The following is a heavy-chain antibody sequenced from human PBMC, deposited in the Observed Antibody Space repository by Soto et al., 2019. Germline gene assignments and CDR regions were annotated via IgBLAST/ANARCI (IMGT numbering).Heavy chain of an antibody. CDR3: ARAAKRGGVTDNWFDP. Sequence: PSETLSLTCAVSGYSISSGYYWGCIRQPPGKGLEWIGSIYHSGSTYYNPSLKSRVTISVDTSKNQFSLKLNSVTAADTAVYYCARAAKRGGVTDNWFDPWGRGTLVTVSP. J-gene: IGHJ5*02. D-gene: IGHD3-16*01. CDR2: IYHSGST. CDR1: GYSISSGYY. V-gene: IGHV4-38-2*01.